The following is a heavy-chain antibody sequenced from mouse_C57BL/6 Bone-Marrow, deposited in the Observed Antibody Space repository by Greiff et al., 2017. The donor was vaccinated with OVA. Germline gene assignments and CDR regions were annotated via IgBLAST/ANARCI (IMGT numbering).Heavy chain of an antibody. Sequence: EVKLMESGPGLAKPSQTLSLTCSVTGYSITSDYWNWIRKFPGNKLEYMGYISYSGSTYYNPSLKSRISITRDTSKNQYYLQLNSVTTEDTATYYCARSLLRCYYAMDYWCQGTSVTVSS. CDR2: ISYSGST. CDR1: GYSITSDY. J-gene: IGHJ4*01. V-gene: IGHV3-8*01. D-gene: IGHD1-1*01. CDR3: ARSLLRCYYAMDY.